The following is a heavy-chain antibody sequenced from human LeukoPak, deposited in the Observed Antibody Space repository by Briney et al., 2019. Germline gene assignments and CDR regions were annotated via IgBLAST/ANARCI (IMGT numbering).Heavy chain of an antibody. Sequence: PGGSLRLSCAASGFTFSNYAMNWVRQVPGKGLEWVSAISNSGGSTYYADSVKGRFTISRDNSKNALYLQMNSLRAEDTAVYYSAKQVEESFDYWGQGTLVTVSS. CDR3: AKQVEESFDY. J-gene: IGHJ4*02. D-gene: IGHD5-24*01. CDR2: ISNSGGST. CDR1: GFTFSNYA. V-gene: IGHV3-23*01.